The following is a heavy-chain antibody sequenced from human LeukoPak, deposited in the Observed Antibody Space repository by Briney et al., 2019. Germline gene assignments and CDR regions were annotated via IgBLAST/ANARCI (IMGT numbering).Heavy chain of an antibody. CDR3: ARLPRYCSSNSCHFDY. CDR1: GGSISIYY. V-gene: IGHV4-59*08. CDR2: IYYSGST. D-gene: IGHD2-2*01. J-gene: IGHJ4*02. Sequence: SETLSLTCTVSGGSISIYYWSWIRQPPGKGLEGIGYIYYSGSTKYNPSLKRRVTISADTSTNQFSLKLSSVTAADTAVYYCARLPRYCSSNSCHFDYWGQGTLVTVSS.